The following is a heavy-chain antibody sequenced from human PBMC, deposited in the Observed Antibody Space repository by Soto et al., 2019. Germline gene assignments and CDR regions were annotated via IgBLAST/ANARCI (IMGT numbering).Heavy chain of an antibody. J-gene: IGHJ6*02. D-gene: IGHD3-10*01. Sequence: TSETLSLTCSVSNGSINRGGDYWGWLRQPPGRGLKWIAHIYYNGNTYYSPSLESRVTISVDTSTNQFSLRLNSVTAADTAVYYCARLSASGNFQAYYGVDVWGQGTTVTVSS. CDR2: IYYNGNT. CDR1: NGSINRGGDY. CDR3: ARLSASGNFQAYYGVDV. V-gene: IGHV4-39*01.